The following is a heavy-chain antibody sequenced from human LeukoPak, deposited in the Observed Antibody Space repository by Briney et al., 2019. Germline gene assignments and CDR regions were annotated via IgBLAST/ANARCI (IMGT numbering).Heavy chain of an antibody. D-gene: IGHD2-2*01. V-gene: IGHV3-48*02. CDR3: VRGVTI. Sequence: GGSLRLSCAASGFTFSTYSMNWVRQAPGKGLEWISYVSSSSGTIYYADSVKGRFTISRDNAKNSLYLQMNSLRDEDTAIYYCVRGVTIWGQGTLVTVSS. J-gene: IGHJ4*02. CDR2: VSSSSGTI. CDR1: GFTFSTYS.